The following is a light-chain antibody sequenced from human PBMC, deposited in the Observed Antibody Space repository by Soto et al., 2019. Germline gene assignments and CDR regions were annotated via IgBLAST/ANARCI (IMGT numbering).Light chain of an antibody. CDR2: LNSDGSH. V-gene: IGLV4-69*01. CDR1: SGHSSYA. Sequence: QSVLTQSPSASASLGASVKLTCTPSSGHSSYAIAWHQQQPEKGPRYLMKLNSDGSHSKGDGIPDRFSGSSSGAERYLTISRLQSEDEADYYCQTWGTGIHVVFGGGTKLTVL. J-gene: IGLJ2*01. CDR3: QTWGTGIHVV.